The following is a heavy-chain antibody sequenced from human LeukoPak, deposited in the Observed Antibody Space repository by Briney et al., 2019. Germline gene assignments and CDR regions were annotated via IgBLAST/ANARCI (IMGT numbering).Heavy chain of an antibody. J-gene: IGHJ4*02. D-gene: IGHD5-12*01. CDR1: GFTFSSYT. CDR3: ARGPSGYHNT. Sequence: GGSLRLSCAASGFTFSSYTMNWVRQAPGKGLEWVPSITSSSSYIYYTDSVKGRFTISRDNAKNSLYLQMNSLRAEDTAVYYCARGPSGYHNTGGQGTLVTVSS. CDR2: ITSSSSYI. V-gene: IGHV3-21*01.